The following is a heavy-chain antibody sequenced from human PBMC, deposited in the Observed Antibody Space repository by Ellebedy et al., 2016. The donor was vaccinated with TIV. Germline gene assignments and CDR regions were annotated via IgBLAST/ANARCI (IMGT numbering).Heavy chain of an antibody. CDR3: AVLATVVNPHFDH. V-gene: IGHV1-18*01. J-gene: IGHJ4*02. CDR2: ISGHNDNT. Sequence: ASVKVSCKASPSIFLNYYINWVRQAPGQGLEWMGWISGHNDNTNYAQRFQDRLTMTTDTSTSTAYMELTSLRSDDTAVYYCAVLATVVNPHFDHWGQGSLVTVSS. D-gene: IGHD4-23*01. CDR1: PSIFLNYY.